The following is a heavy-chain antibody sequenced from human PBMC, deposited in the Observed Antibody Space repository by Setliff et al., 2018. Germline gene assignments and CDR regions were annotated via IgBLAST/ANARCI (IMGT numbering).Heavy chain of an antibody. CDR2: IKQDGSEK. J-gene: IGHJ6*03. V-gene: IGHV3-7*01. CDR1: GFTFSSYW. CDR3: AREKMATNYYYYYMDV. D-gene: IGHD5-12*01. Sequence: GGSLRLSCAASGFTFSSYWMSWVRQAPGKGLEWVANIKQDGSEKYYVDSVKGRFTISRDNAKNSLYLQMNSLRAEDTAVYYCAREKMATNYYYYYMDVCGKGTTVTVSS.